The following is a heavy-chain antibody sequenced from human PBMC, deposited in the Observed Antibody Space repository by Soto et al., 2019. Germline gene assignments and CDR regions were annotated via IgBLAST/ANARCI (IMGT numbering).Heavy chain of an antibody. CDR3: ASSRYGYIFYDY. CDR1: GGCISSGDYY. D-gene: IGHD5-18*01. V-gene: IGHV4-30-4*01. Sequence: QVQLQESGPGLVKPSQTLSLTCTVSGGCISSGDYYWSWIRQPPGKGLEWIGYIYYSGSTYYNPSLKSRLTISVDTSKNQSSLRLSSVTAADTAVYYCASSRYGYIFYDYWGQGTLVTVSS. CDR2: IYYSGST. J-gene: IGHJ4*02.